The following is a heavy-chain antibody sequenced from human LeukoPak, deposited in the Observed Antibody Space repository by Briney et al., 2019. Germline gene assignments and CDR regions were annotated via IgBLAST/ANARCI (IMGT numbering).Heavy chain of an antibody. CDR1: GFIFSDHW. V-gene: IGHV3-74*01. CDR2: INNDGSST. CDR3: VRERNNFWSGHHSIFDS. J-gene: IGHJ4*02. D-gene: IGHD3-3*01. Sequence: RSGGSLRLSCAASGFIFSDHWMHWVRQAPGKGLVWLSRINNDGSSTIYADSVKGRFTSSRDNAENTLFLEMSSLRVEDTAVYYCVRERNNFWSGHHSIFDSWGQGTLVTVSS.